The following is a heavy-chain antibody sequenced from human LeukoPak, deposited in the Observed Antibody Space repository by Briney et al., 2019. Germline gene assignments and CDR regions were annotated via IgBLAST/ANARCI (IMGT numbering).Heavy chain of an antibody. V-gene: IGHV3-23*01. CDR2: ISGSGGST. CDR1: GFTFSCYA. Sequence: GGSLRLSCAASGFTFSCYAMSWVRQAPGKGLEWVSAISGSGGSTYYADSVKGRFTISRDNSKNTLYLQMNSLRAEDTAVYYCAKLRWSGSYSGYFGYWGQGTLVSVSS. CDR3: AKLRWSGSYSGYFGY. D-gene: IGHD1-26*01. J-gene: IGHJ4*02.